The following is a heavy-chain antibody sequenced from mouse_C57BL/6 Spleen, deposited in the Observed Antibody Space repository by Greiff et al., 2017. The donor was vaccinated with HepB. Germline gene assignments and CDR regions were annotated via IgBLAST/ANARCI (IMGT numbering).Heavy chain of an antibody. V-gene: IGHV1-82*01. Sequence: VQLQQSGPELVKPGASVKISCKASGYAFSSSWMNWVKQRPGKGLEWIGRIYPGDGDTNYNGKFKGKATLTADKSSSTAYMQLSSLTSEDSAVYFCARSGGYYVNWYFDVWGTGTTVTVSS. CDR2: IYPGDGDT. D-gene: IGHD2-3*01. J-gene: IGHJ1*03. CDR3: ARSGGYYVNWYFDV. CDR1: GYAFSSSW.